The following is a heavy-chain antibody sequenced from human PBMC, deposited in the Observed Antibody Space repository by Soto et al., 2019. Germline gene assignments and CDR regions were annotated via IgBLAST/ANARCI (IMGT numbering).Heavy chain of an antibody. CDR2: IKSKTDGGTT. J-gene: IGHJ4*02. D-gene: IGHD5-12*01. Sequence: GGSLRLSCAASGFTFSNAWMSWVRQAPGKGLEWVGRIKSKTDGGTTDYAAPVKGRFTISRDDSKNTLYLQMNSLKTEDTAVYYCTPAYSGYEGFDYWGQGTLVTVSS. CDR3: TPAYSGYEGFDY. CDR1: GFTFSNAW. V-gene: IGHV3-15*01.